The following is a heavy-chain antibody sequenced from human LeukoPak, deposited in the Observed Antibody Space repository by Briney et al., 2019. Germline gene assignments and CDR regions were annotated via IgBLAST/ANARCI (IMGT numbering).Heavy chain of an antibody. Sequence: GGSLRLSCAASGFTFSSYAMSWVRQAPGKGLEWVSAISGGGGSTYYADSVKGRFTISRDNSKNTLYLQMNSLRAEDTAVYYCAKAGPIVVVPAAMADDYWGQGTLVTVSS. CDR3: AKAGPIVVVPAAMADDY. D-gene: IGHD2-2*01. J-gene: IGHJ4*02. CDR2: ISGGGGST. CDR1: GFTFSSYA. V-gene: IGHV3-23*01.